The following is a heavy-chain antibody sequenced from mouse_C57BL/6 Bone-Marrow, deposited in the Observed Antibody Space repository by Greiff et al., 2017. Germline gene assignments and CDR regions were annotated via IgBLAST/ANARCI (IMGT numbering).Heavy chain of an antibody. J-gene: IGHJ3*01. CDR2: IYPRSGNT. CDR1: GYTFTSYG. D-gene: IGHD1-3*01. Sequence: QVQLKESGAELARPGASVKLSCTASGYTFTSYGISWVKQRTGQGLEWIGEIYPRSGNTYYNEKFKGKATLTADKSSSTAYMELRSLTSEDSAVYFCASSGSFAYWGQGTLVTVSA. V-gene: IGHV1-81*01. CDR3: ASSGSFAY.